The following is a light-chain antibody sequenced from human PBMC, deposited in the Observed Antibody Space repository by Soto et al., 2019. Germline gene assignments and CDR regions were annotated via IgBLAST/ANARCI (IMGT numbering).Light chain of an antibody. CDR2: GAS. Sequence: EIVLTQSPGTLSLSPGERATLSCRASQSVSNNYLAWYQQKPGQAPRLLIYGASNRATGIPDRLSGSGSGTDFTLTISRLEREDFAGYYCQQYCSSGTFGQGTKVEIK. V-gene: IGKV3-20*01. J-gene: IGKJ1*01. CDR3: QQYCSSGT. CDR1: QSVSNNY.